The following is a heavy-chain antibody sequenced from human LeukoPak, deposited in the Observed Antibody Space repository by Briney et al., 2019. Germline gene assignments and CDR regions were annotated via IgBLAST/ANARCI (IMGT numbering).Heavy chain of an antibody. CDR3: ARSLRFLEWSPYDAFDI. J-gene: IGHJ3*02. CDR2: IYYSGST. Sequence: SQTLSLTCTVSGGSIGSGDYYWSWIRQPPGKGLEWIGYIYYSGSTYYNPSLKSRVTISVDTSKNQFSLKLSSVTAADTAVYYCARSLRFLEWSPYDAFDIWGQGTMVTVSS. CDR1: GGSIGSGDYY. V-gene: IGHV4-30-4*01. D-gene: IGHD3-3*01.